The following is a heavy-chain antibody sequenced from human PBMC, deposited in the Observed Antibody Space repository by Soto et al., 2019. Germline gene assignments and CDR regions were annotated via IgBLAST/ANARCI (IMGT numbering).Heavy chain of an antibody. D-gene: IGHD4-4*01. J-gene: IGHJ5*02. CDR3: ARASLQFVYRPYNCFDP. CDR1: GGSFSGYY. CDR2: INHSGST. V-gene: IGHV4-34*01. Sequence: SETLSLTCAVYGGSFSGYYWSWIRQPPGKGLEWSGEINHSGSTNYNPSLKSRVTISVDTSKIQFSLKLSSVTAADTAVYYCARASLQFVYRPYNCFDPWGQGTLVTVSS.